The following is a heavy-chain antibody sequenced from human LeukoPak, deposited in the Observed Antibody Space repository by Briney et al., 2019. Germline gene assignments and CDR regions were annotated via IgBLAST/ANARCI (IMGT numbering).Heavy chain of an antibody. D-gene: IGHD3-22*01. CDR2: IRSKTYGGTT. V-gene: IGHV3-49*03. Sequence: GGSLRLSCTASGFTFGDYAMSWFRQAPGKGLEWVGFIRSKTYGGTTEYAASVKGRFTISRDDSKSIAYLQMNSLKTEDTAVYYCTRDRLYDSSGYYYYYYYMDVWGKGTTVTISS. J-gene: IGHJ6*03. CDR1: GFTFGDYA. CDR3: TRDRLYDSSGYYYYYYYMDV.